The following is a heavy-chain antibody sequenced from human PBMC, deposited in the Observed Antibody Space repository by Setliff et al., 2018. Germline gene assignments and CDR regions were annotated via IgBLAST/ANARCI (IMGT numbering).Heavy chain of an antibody. D-gene: IGHD6-19*01. CDR1: GGSISSYY. V-gene: IGHV4-4*07. CDR2: IYIGGSA. J-gene: IGHJ6*03. Sequence: PSETLSLTCTVSGGSISSYYWSWIRQPAGKGLEWIWHIYIGGSANYNPSLKSRVTMSIDTSKNQFSLKLNSVTAADMAVYYCAREQWLDPPGYYYMDVWAKGTTVTVSS. CDR3: AREQWLDPPGYYYMDV.